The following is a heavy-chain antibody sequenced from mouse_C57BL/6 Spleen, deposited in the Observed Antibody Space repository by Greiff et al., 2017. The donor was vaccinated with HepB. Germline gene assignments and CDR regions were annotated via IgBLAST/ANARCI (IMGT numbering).Heavy chain of an antibody. V-gene: IGHV1-82*01. D-gene: IGHD1-1*01. CDR3: AREYYGSSYPDY. J-gene: IGHJ2*01. CDR2: IYPGDGDT. CDR1: GYAFSSSW. Sequence: QVQLKQSGPELVKPGASVKISCKASGYAFSSSWMNWVKQRPGKGLEWIGRIYPGDGDTNYNGKFKGKATLTADKSSSTAYMQLSSLTSEDSAVYFCAREYYGSSYPDYWGQGTTLTVSS.